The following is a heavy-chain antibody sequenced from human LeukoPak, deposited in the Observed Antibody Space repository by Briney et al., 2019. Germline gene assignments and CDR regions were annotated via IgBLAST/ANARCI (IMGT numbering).Heavy chain of an antibody. CDR3: TTYCSSTSCYEFYYYMDV. Sequence: PGGSLKLSCTASGFTFGDYAMSWFRQAPGKGLEWVGFIRSKAYSGTTEYAASVKGRFTISRDDSKSIAYLQMNSLKTEDTAVYYCTTYCSSTSCYEFYYYMDVWGKGTTVTVSS. V-gene: IGHV3-49*03. CDR1: GFTFGDYA. J-gene: IGHJ6*03. CDR2: IRSKAYSGTT. D-gene: IGHD2-2*01.